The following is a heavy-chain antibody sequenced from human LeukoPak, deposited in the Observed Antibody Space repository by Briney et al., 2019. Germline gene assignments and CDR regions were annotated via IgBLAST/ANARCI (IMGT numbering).Heavy chain of an antibody. Sequence: ASVKVSCKASGYTFTGYYMHWVRQAPGQGLEWMGIINPSGGSTNYAQKFQGRITMTRDTSTSTVYMELSSLRSEDAAIYYCASLGSGSSPIIDFDYWGQGTLVTVSS. V-gene: IGHV1-46*01. D-gene: IGHD3-10*01. J-gene: IGHJ4*02. CDR1: GYTFTGYY. CDR3: ASLGSGSSPIIDFDY. CDR2: INPSGGST.